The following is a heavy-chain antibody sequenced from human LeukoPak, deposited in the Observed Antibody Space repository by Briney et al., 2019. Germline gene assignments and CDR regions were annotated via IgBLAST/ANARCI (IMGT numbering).Heavy chain of an antibody. Sequence: GGSLRLSCAASGFTFSSYSMNWVRQAPGKGLEWVSSISSSSSYIYYADSVKGRFTISRDNAKNSLYLQMNSLRAEDTAVYYCARVRLHYYGMDVWGQGITVTVSS. J-gene: IGHJ6*02. CDR2: ISSSSSYI. CDR1: GFTFSSYS. D-gene: IGHD2-15*01. V-gene: IGHV3-21*01. CDR3: ARVRLHYYGMDV.